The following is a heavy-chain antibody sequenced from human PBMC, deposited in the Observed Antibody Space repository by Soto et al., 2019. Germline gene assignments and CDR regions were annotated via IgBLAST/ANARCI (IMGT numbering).Heavy chain of an antibody. J-gene: IGHJ5*02. CDR1: GYSFTSYW. CDR2: IDPSDSYT. D-gene: IGHD2-2*01. V-gene: IGHV5-10-1*01. Sequence: GESLKISCKGSGYSFTSYWISWVRQMPGKGLEWMGRIDPSDSYTNYSPSFQGHVTISADKSISTAYLQWSSPKASDTAMYYCASRGRYCSSTSCLGFDPWGQGTLVTVSS. CDR3: ASRGRYCSSTSCLGFDP.